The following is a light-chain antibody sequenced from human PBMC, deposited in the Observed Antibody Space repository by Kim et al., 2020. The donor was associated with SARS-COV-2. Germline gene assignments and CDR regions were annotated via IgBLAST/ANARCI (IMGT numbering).Light chain of an antibody. CDR3: QAWDSSTDV. Sequence: SYELTQPPSVSVSPGQTASITCSGDKLGNKYACWYQQKPGQSPVLVIYEDRKRPSGIPERFSGSNSGNTATLTISGTQAMDEADYYCQAWDSSTDVFGGG. V-gene: IGLV3-1*01. CDR2: EDR. CDR1: KLGNKY. J-gene: IGLJ2*01.